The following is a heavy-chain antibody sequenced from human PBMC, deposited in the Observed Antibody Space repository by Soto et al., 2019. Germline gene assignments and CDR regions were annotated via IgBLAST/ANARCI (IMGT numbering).Heavy chain of an antibody. D-gene: IGHD4-17*01. Sequence: PGGYLRLSCAASGFTVSSNYMNWVRQAPGKGLKWVSVIYSGGSTYYADSVKGRFTISRDNSKNTLSLQMNSLRAEDTAVYYCARDFVHGDHPEYFQHWGQGTLVTVSS. CDR2: IYSGGST. V-gene: IGHV3-66*01. CDR1: GFTVSSNY. CDR3: ARDFVHGDHPEYFQH. J-gene: IGHJ1*01.